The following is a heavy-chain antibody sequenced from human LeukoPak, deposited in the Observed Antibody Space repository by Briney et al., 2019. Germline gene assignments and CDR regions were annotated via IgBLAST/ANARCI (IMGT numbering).Heavy chain of an antibody. J-gene: IGHJ5*02. V-gene: IGHV4-39*07. CDR3: ARAYGDYVDWFDP. CDR2: IYYSGNT. D-gene: IGHD4-17*01. Sequence: SETLSLTCIVSGGSISSTTYYWGWIRQPPGKRLEWIGSIYYSGNTYYNPSLKSRVTISIDTSKNQFSLKLSSVTAADTAVYYCARAYGDYVDWFDPWGQGTLVTVSS. CDR1: GGSISSTTYY.